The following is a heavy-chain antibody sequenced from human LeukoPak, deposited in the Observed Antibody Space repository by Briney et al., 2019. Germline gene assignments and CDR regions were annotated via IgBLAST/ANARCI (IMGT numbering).Heavy chain of an antibody. CDR3: AKASGRGSGWSDY. CDR2: ISGSGGST. V-gene: IGHV3-23*01. Sequence: GGSLRLSCAASAFTFSNYAMSWVRQAPGKGLEWVSAISGSGGSTYYADSVKGRFTISRGNSKNTLYLQMNSLRAEDTAVYYCAKASGRGSGWSDYWGQGTLVTVSS. CDR1: AFTFSNYA. D-gene: IGHD6-19*01. J-gene: IGHJ4*02.